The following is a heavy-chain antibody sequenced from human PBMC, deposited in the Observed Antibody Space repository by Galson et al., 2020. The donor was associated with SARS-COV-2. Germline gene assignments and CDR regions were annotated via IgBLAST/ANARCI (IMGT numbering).Heavy chain of an antibody. Sequence: GGSLRLSCAASGFTFSSYWMHWVRQAPGKGLVWVSRIYSEGSSTSYADSVKGRFTISGDNAKNTLYRHMSSLRAEDTAVYYCARGDMGNDYFDYWGQGTLVTVSS. V-gene: IGHV3-74*01. J-gene: IGHJ4*02. CDR3: ARGDMGNDYFDY. D-gene: IGHD7-27*01. CDR2: IYSEGSST. CDR1: GFTFSSYW.